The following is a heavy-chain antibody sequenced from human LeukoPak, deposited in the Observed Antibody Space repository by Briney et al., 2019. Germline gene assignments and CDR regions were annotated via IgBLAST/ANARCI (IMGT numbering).Heavy chain of an antibody. Sequence: SETLSLTCSVSGDSVSRSDSYWDWIRQPPGKGLEWIGTIYYSGRTYYSPSLKSQVTMSVDPSNNQFSLTLRSVTAADTALYYCARRRYYDGSGYLEWGQGTLLSVSS. CDR1: GDSVSRSDSY. J-gene: IGHJ1*01. CDR3: ARRRYYDGSGYLE. D-gene: IGHD3-22*01. V-gene: IGHV4-39*01. CDR2: IYYSGRT.